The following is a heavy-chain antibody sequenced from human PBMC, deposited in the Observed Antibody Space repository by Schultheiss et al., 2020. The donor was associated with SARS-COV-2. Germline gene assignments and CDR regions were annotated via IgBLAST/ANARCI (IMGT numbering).Heavy chain of an antibody. D-gene: IGHD2-2*01. Sequence: SQTLSLTCTVSGGSIRSGGYYWSWIRQHPGKGLEWIGYIYYSGSTYYNPSLKSRVTISVDTSKNQFSLKLSSVTAADTAVYYCARGEAWDIVVVPAAIGWFDPWGQGTLVTVSS. CDR1: GGSIRSGGYY. J-gene: IGHJ5*02. V-gene: IGHV4-31*03. CDR3: ARGEAWDIVVVPAAIGWFDP. CDR2: IYYSGST.